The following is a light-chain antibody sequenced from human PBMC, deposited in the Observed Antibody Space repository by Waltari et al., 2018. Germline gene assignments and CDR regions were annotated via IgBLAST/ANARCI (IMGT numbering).Light chain of an antibody. CDR3: QQYNSYHT. CDR1: QSISSW. J-gene: IGKJ2*01. Sequence: DIQMTQSPSTLSASVGDRVTITCRASQSISSWLGWYQQKPGKAPKLLIYKASSLESGVPSRFSGSGSGTEFTLTISSLQPDDFATYYCQQYNSYHTFGQGTKLEIK. V-gene: IGKV1-5*03. CDR2: KAS.